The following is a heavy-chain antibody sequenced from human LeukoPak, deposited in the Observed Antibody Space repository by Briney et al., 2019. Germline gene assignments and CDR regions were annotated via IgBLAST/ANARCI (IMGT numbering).Heavy chain of an antibody. J-gene: IGHJ4*02. D-gene: IGHD3-22*01. V-gene: IGHV3-23*01. CDR2: ISGSGGST. CDR3: AKDVTMIVVVTLGY. Sequence: GGSLRLSCAASGFTFSSYAMIWVRQAPGKGLEWVSAISGSGGSTYYADSVKGRFTISRDNSKNTLYLQMNSLRAEDTAVYYCAKDVTMIVVVTLGYWGQGTLVTVSS. CDR1: GFTFSSYA.